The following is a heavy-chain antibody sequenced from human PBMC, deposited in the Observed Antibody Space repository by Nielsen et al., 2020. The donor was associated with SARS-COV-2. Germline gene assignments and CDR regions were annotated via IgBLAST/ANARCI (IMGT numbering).Heavy chain of an antibody. CDR1: DFTFSDYG. CDR3: ARDPAVASGGYQYYYGMDV. J-gene: IGHJ6*02. D-gene: IGHD6-19*01. Sequence: GGSLRLSCAGSDFTFSDYGMNWVRQAPGKGLEWVSSISSSSVYIYYSDSVKGRFAISRDNAKNSLYLQMNSLRAEDTAVYYCARDPAVASGGYQYYYGMDVWGQGTTVTVSS. CDR2: ISSSSVYI. V-gene: IGHV3-21*01.